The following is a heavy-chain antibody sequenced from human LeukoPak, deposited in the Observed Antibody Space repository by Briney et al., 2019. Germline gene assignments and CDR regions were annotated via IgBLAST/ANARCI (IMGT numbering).Heavy chain of an antibody. D-gene: IGHD3-22*01. CDR2: IRHGGSEI. CDR3: ARTCCGYQAHYYYGLDV. CDR1: TFTSSQYW. V-gene: IGHV3-7*05. J-gene: IGHJ6*02. Sequence: GGSLRLSCAASTFTSSQYWTSCVRHAPGEGLEWVANIRHGGSEIYYVDSVTGPFFISRDKATNSMYLQMDRLRAEDTAVYFCARTCCGYQAHYYYGLDVWGQGTAVTVSS.